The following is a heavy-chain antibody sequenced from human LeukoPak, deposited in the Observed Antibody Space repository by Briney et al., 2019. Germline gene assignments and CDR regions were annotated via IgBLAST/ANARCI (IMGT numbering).Heavy chain of an antibody. CDR3: ARKKVAGRGYYGMDV. J-gene: IGHJ6*02. V-gene: IGHV1-2*04. D-gene: IGHD6-19*01. Sequence: ASVKVSCKASGYTFTGYYMHWVRQAPGQGLEWMGWINPNGGGTNYAQKFQGWVTMTRDTSISTAYMELSRLRSDDTAVYYCARKKVAGRGYYGMDVWGQGTTVTVSS. CDR1: GYTFTGYY. CDR2: INPNGGGT.